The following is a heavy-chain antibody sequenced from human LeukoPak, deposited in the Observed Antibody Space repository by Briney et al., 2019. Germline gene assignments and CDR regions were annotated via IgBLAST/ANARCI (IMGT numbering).Heavy chain of an antibody. CDR2: IKSKTDGGTT. D-gene: IGHD1-26*01. CDR3: QGGRF. V-gene: IGHV3-15*01. CDR1: GFTVSVNY. J-gene: IGHJ4*02. Sequence: GGSLRLSCAASGFTVSVNYMGWVRQAPGKGLEWVGRIKSKTDGGTTDYAAPVKGRFSISRDDSKNTLYLQMNSLKSEDTAVYYCQGGRFWGQGTLVTVSS.